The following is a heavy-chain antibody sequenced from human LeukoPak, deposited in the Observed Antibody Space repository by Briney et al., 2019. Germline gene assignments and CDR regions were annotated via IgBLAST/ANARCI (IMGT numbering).Heavy chain of an antibody. J-gene: IGHJ3*02. Sequence: SVKVSCKASGGTFSSYAISWVRQAPGQGLEWMGGIIPIFGTANYAQKFQGRVTITADESTSTAYMELSSLRSEDTAVYYCARDKGIAAALPAFDIWGQGTMVTVSS. CDR1: GGTFSSYA. CDR3: ARDKGIAAALPAFDI. V-gene: IGHV1-69*13. CDR2: IIPIFGTA. D-gene: IGHD6-13*01.